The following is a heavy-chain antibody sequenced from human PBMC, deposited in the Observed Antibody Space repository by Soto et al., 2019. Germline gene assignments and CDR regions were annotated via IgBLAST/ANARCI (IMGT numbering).Heavy chain of an antibody. D-gene: IGHD1-20*01. CDR3: ACLYNWNGWSDY. Sequence: QVQLQESGPGLVKPSETLSLTCTVSGVSITSYYWSWIRQPAGKGLEWIGRIYSSGSTNYNPSLTSRVTMSIGTSKNQFSLKLSSVTAADTAVYYCACLYNWNGWSDYWGQGTLVTVSS. V-gene: IGHV4-4*07. CDR2: IYSSGST. J-gene: IGHJ4*02. CDR1: GVSITSYY.